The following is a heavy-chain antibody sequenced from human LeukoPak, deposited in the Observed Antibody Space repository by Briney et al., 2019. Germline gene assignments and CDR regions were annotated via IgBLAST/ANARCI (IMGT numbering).Heavy chain of an antibody. D-gene: IGHD6-6*01. Sequence: PGGSLRLSCAASGFILSSYYMSWVRQAPGKGLEWVSIIYSGGSTYYADSVKGRFTISRDNSKNTLYLQMNSLRAEDTAVYYCASYRYGSSFAFDIWGQGTMVTVSS. CDR2: IYSGGST. V-gene: IGHV3-66*01. CDR1: GFILSSYY. J-gene: IGHJ3*02. CDR3: ASYRYGSSFAFDI.